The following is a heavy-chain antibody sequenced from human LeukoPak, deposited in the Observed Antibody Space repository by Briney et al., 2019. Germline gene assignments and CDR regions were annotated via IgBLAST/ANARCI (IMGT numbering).Heavy chain of an antibody. CDR3: ARVVGNTNFDS. D-gene: IGHD2-21*01. Sequence: KASGTLSLTCAVSGASISGSDWWSWVRQPPGKGLEWIGEIYHSGSTNYNSSLKSRVTISVDKSKSHFSLKVSSVTAADTAVYYCARVVGNTNFDSWGQGALVTVSS. CDR2: IYHSGST. V-gene: IGHV4-4*02. J-gene: IGHJ4*02. CDR1: GASISGSDW.